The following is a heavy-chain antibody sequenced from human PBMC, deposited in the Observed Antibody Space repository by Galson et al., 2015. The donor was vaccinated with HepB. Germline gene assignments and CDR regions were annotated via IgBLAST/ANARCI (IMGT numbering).Heavy chain of an antibody. CDR3: ARGEYSYGWVVRAFDI. CDR1: GYTFTSYY. CDR2: INPNSGGT. D-gene: IGHD5-18*01. V-gene: IGHV1-2*04. Sequence: SVKVSCKASGYTFTSYYMHWVRQAPGQGLEWMGWINPNSGGTNYAQKFQGWVTMTRDTSISTAYMELSRLRSDDTAVYYCARGEYSYGWVVRAFDIWGQGTMVTVSS. J-gene: IGHJ3*02.